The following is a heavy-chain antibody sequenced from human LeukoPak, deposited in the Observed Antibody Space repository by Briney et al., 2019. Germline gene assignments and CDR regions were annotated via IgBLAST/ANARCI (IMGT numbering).Heavy chain of an antibody. CDR2: IWYDGTNK. D-gene: IGHD5-18*01. CDR1: GFSFSRYG. J-gene: IGHJ6*02. Sequence: GGSLRLSCAASGFSFSRYGMHWVRQAPGKGLEWVASIWYDGTNKHYANFVKGRFTISRDNSENTLYLQMNSLRAEDTAVYYCARAPTYTAMLPGGMDVWGQGTTVTVSS. CDR3: ARAPTYTAMLPGGMDV. V-gene: IGHV3-33*01.